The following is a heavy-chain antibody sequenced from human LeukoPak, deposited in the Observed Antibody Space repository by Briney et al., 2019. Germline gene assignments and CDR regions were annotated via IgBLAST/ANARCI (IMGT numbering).Heavy chain of an antibody. CDR1: GFTFSSYG. D-gene: IGHD3-22*01. Sequence: GGSLRLSCAASGFTFSSYGMSWVRQAPGKGLEWVSFITTSGATTSYADSVKGRFTTSTDNPRNTLYMQMNSLRDEDTALYYCAIMHGYYDGSGYWVQWGEGPLVTVSS. J-gene: IGHJ4*02. CDR2: ITTSGATT. CDR3: AIMHGYYDGSGYWVQ. V-gene: IGHV3-23*01.